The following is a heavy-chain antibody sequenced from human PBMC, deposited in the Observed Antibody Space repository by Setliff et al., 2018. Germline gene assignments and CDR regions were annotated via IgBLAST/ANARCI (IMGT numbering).Heavy chain of an antibody. V-gene: IGHV4-59*11. D-gene: IGHD3-3*01. CDR2: IYYSGST. J-gene: IGHJ3*02. Sequence: SETLSLTCTVSGGSISSHYWSWIRQPPGKGLEWIGYIYYSGSTNYNPSLKSRVTISVDTSKNQFSLKLSSVTAADTAVYYCARDLDLNYDFWSGYYYGNAFDIWGKGTMVT. CDR1: GGSISSHY. CDR3: ARDLDLNYDFWSGYYYGNAFDI.